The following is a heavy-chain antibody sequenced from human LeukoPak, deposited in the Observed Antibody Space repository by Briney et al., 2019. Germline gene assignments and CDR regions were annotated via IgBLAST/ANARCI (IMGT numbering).Heavy chain of an antibody. Sequence: PGGSLRLSCAASGFTFSSYWMSWVRQAPGKGLEWVANIKQDGSEKYYVDSVKGRFTISRDNSKNTLYLQMNSLRAEDTAVYYCAKVRAPGFDYWGQGTLVTVSS. CDR2: IKQDGSEK. J-gene: IGHJ4*02. V-gene: IGHV3-7*03. CDR1: GFTFSSYW. D-gene: IGHD1-14*01. CDR3: AKVRAPGFDY.